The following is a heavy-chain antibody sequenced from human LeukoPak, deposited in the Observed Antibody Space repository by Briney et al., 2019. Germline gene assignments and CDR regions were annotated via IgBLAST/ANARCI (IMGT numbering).Heavy chain of an antibody. Sequence: GGSLRLSCAASGFTFSSYGMHWVRQAPGKGLEWVAVISYDGSNKYYADSAKGRFTISRDNSKNTLYLQMNSLRAEDTAVYYCAREIITVVPAAGFDYWGQGTLVTVSS. D-gene: IGHD2-2*01. CDR2: ISYDGSNK. V-gene: IGHV3-30*03. CDR1: GFTFSSYG. CDR3: AREIITVVPAAGFDY. J-gene: IGHJ4*02.